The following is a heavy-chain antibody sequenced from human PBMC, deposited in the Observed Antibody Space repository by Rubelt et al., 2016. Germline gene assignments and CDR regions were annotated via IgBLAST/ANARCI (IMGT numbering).Heavy chain of an antibody. Sequence: QVQLVQSGAEAKKPGASVKVSCKASGYTFTSYDINWVRQATGQGLEWMGWMNPNSGNTGYAQKFQGRVTMTRNTSISTAYMELSSLRSEDTAVYYCARLSITSFGVVVYYYGMDVWGQGTTVTVSS. J-gene: IGHJ6*02. CDR1: GYTFTSYD. CDR3: ARLSITSFGVVVYYYGMDV. CDR2: MNPNSGNT. V-gene: IGHV1-8*01. D-gene: IGHD3-3*01.